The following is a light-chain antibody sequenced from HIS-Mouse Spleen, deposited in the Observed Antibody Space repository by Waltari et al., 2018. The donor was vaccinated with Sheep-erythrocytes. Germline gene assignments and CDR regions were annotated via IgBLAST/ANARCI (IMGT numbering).Light chain of an antibody. CDR2: EVS. J-gene: IGLJ3*02. CDR1: SSDVGGYNY. CDR3: SSYAGSNNWV. Sequence: QSALTQPPSASGSPGQSVTISCTGTSSDVGGYNYVSCYQQHPGKAPNLKISEVSKRPAGVPDGFSGSKSGNTASLTVSELQAEDEADYYCSSYAGSNNWVFGGGTKLTVL. V-gene: IGLV2-8*01.